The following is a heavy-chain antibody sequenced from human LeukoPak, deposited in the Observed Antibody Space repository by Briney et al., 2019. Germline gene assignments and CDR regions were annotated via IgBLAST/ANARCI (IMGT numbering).Heavy chain of an antibody. Sequence: GASVKVSCKASGYTFTSYGISWVRQAPGQGLEWMGWTSAYNGNTNYAQKLQGRVTMTTDTSTSTAYMELRSLRSDDTAVYYCARVDRYYDILTGYYDDTYFDYWGQGTLVTVSS. V-gene: IGHV1-18*01. J-gene: IGHJ4*02. CDR1: GYTFTSYG. CDR2: TSAYNGNT. CDR3: ARVDRYYDILTGYYDDTYFDY. D-gene: IGHD3-9*01.